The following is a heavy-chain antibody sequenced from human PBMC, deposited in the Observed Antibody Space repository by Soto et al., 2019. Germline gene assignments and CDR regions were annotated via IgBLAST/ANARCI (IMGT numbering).Heavy chain of an antibody. Sequence: GASVKVSCKASGGTFSNYAISWVRQAPGQRLERKGWISDYNGTTHYAQKFQGRVIMTTDTSTRTAYMELRSLRSDDTAVYFCAREGYYSGSGTYSPPRYYGMDVWGQGTTVTVSS. V-gene: IGHV1-18*01. J-gene: IGHJ6*02. D-gene: IGHD3-10*01. CDR2: ISDYNGTT. CDR1: GGTFSNYA. CDR3: AREGYYSGSGTYSPPRYYGMDV.